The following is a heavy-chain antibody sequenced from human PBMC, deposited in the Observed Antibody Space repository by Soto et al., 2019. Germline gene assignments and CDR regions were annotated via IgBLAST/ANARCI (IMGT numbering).Heavy chain of an antibody. CDR3: AKAWMDNARQRYFDH. J-gene: IGHJ4*02. V-gene: IGHV3-74*01. CDR1: GFTFSIYW. CDR2: INSDGSST. D-gene: IGHD5-12*01. Sequence: GGSLRLSCSASGFTFSIYWMHWVRQAPGKGLVWVSRINSDGSSTSYADSVKGRFTISRDNSKNTLYLQMNSLRAEDTAVYSCAKAWMDNARQRYFDHWGQGTLVTVSS.